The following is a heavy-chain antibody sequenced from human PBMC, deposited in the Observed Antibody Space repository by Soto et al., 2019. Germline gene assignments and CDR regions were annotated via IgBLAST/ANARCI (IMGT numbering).Heavy chain of an antibody. J-gene: IGHJ3*02. D-gene: IGHD3-10*01. V-gene: IGHV4-59*08. Sequence: SETLSLTCSVSGGPISSYYCSWLRQSPEKGLEWIGYIYNGGNTKYNPSLGSRVTISVDTSRNQLSLKVSSVTATDTAIYYCTRPNAGDSAFDIWGQGTMVTVSS. CDR1: GGPISSYY. CDR2: IYNGGNT. CDR3: TRPNAGDSAFDI.